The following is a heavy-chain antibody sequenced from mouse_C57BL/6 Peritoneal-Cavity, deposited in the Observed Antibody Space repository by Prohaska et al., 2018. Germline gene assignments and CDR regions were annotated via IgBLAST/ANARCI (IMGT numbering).Heavy chain of an antibody. Sequence: VHLQQSGAELVKPGASVKISCKASGYAFSRYWLNWVKKRPGKGLEWIGQIYPGDGDTNYNGKFKRKATLTAAKAFSRGNNEVSMLSCYDSAVYICGRKYARYLDVCGTATTL. D-gene: IGHD2-14*01. CDR2: IYPGDGDT. CDR3: GRKYARYLDV. J-gene: IGHJ1*03. CDR1: GYAFSRYW. V-gene: IGHV1-80*01.